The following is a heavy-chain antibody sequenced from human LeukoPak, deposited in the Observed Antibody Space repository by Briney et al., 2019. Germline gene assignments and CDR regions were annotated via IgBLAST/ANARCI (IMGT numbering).Heavy chain of an antibody. CDR1: GFTFSDYY. D-gene: IGHD4-23*01. CDR3: ARNLDGSVGTYYYGMDV. J-gene: IGHJ6*02. CDR2: ISSSSSYT. Sequence: GGSLRLSCAASGFTFSDYYMSWIRQAPGKGLEWVSYISSSSSYTNYADSVKGRFTISRDNAKNSLYLQMNSLRAEDTAVYYCARNLDGSVGTYYYGMDVWGQGTTATVSS. V-gene: IGHV3-11*06.